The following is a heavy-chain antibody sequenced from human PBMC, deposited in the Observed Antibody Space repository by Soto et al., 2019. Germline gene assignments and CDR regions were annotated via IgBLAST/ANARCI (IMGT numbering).Heavy chain of an antibody. J-gene: IGHJ3*02. V-gene: IGHV3-11*06. CDR1: GFTFRDYY. CDR3: ARRAVAAAGHDAFDI. Sequence: VGSLRLSCAASGFTFRDYYMSWIRQAPGKGLEWVSYISSSSSYTNYADSVKGRFTISRDNAKNSLYLQMNSLRAEDTAVYYCARRAVAAAGHDAFDIWGQGTMVTVSS. D-gene: IGHD6-13*01. CDR2: ISSSSSYT.